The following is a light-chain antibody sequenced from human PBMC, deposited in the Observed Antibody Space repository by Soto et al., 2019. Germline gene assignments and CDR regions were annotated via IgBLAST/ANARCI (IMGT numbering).Light chain of an antibody. J-gene: IGKJ1*01. Sequence: DIQMTQSPSTLSGSVGDRVTITCRASQTISSWLAWYQQKPGKAPKLLIYKASILGSGVPSRFSGSGSGTEFTLTISSLHPDDFAIYYCQQYNSQSWTFGKGTKVDIK. CDR2: KAS. CDR3: QQYNSQSWT. V-gene: IGKV1-5*03. CDR1: QTISSW.